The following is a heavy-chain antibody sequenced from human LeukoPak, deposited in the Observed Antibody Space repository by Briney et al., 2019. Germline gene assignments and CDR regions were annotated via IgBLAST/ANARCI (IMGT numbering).Heavy chain of an antibody. CDR2: IYYSGST. CDR1: GGSISRSLYY. D-gene: IGHD2-21*02. V-gene: IGHV4-39*01. Sequence: SETLSLTCTVSGGSISRSLYYWGWIRQPPGKGLEWIGTIYYSGSTYYNPSLRSRVTMSVDTSNNHFSLKLSSATAADTAVYYCARHYSGDLYYFDYWGQGTLVTVSS. CDR3: ARHYSGDLYYFDY. J-gene: IGHJ4*02.